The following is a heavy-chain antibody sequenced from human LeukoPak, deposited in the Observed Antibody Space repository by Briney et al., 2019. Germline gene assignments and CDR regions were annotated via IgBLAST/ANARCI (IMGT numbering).Heavy chain of an antibody. Sequence: PSETLSLTCAVSNYPITSDYYWVWIRPPPGQGLEWIRQNFHSGIANYNPSLKSRVTMSGDTSRSQFSVNLNSVTAADTAVYYCGRAGFGTAYNRFYYYMDVWGKGTTVTVSS. J-gene: IGHJ6*03. D-gene: IGHD3-16*01. CDR2: NFHSGIA. CDR1: NYPITSDYY. V-gene: IGHV4-38-2*01. CDR3: GRAGFGTAYNRFYYYMDV.